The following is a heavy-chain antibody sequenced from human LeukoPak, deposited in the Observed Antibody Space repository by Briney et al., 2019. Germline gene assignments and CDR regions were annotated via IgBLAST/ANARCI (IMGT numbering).Heavy chain of an antibody. V-gene: IGHV4-4*02. Sequence: PSETLSLTCAVSGGSISSSNWWSWVRQPPGKGLEWIGEIYHSGSTNYNPSLKSRVTMSVDTSKNQFSLKLSSVTAADTAMYYCAREVADYGGYYYYHYMDVWGKGTTVTISS. J-gene: IGHJ6*03. CDR1: GGSISSSNW. D-gene: IGHD4-23*01. CDR2: IYHSGST. CDR3: AREVADYGGYYYYHYMDV.